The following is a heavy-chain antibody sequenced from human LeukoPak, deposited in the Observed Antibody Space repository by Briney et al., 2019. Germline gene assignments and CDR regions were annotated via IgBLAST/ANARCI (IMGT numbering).Heavy chain of an antibody. CDR2: IRYDGSNK. CDR3: AKDWWELLNAFDI. V-gene: IGHV3-30*02. D-gene: IGHD1-26*01. J-gene: IGHJ3*02. Sequence: GGSLRLSCAASGFTFSSYGMHWVRQAPGKGLEWVAFIRYDGSNKYYADSVKGRFTISRDNSKNTLYLQMNSLRAEDTAVYYCAKDWWELLNAFDIWGQGTMVTVSS. CDR1: GFTFSSYG.